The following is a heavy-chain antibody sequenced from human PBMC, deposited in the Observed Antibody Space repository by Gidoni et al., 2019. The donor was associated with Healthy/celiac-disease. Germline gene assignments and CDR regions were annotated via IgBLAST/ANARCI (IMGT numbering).Heavy chain of an antibody. D-gene: IGHD3-16*02. CDR1: GFTLGDYA. J-gene: IGHJ4*02. CDR3: TREGDYVWGSYRYTVDDY. CDR2: IRSKAYGGTT. Sequence: EVQLVESGGGLVKPGRSLRLSCTASGFTLGDYAMSWFRQAPGKGLEWVGFIRSKAYGGTTEYAASVKGRFTISRDDSKSIAYLQMNSLKTEDTAVYYCTREGDYVWGSYRYTVDDYWGQGTLVTVSS. V-gene: IGHV3-49*05.